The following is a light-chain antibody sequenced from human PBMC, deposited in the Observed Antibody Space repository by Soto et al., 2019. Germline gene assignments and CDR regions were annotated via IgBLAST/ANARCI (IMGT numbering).Light chain of an antibody. CDR1: QYVGTR. J-gene: IGKJ1*01. CDR2: DAS. Sequence: EIVLAQSPATLSSSPGETATLSCRASQYVGTRLAWYQHKPGQAPRLLIYDASNRATGIPARFSGSGSGADFTLTISSLEPEDFATYYCQQYNSYPWTFGQGTKVDIK. CDR3: QQYNSYPWT. V-gene: IGKV3-11*01.